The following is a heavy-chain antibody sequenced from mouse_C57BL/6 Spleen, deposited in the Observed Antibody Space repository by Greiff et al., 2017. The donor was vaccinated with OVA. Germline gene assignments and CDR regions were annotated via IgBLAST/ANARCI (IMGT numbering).Heavy chain of an antibody. J-gene: IGHJ3*01. CDR2: FHPSDSDT. D-gene: IGHD1-1*01. CDR3: AIERVYYGSSYAWFAY. Sequence: VQLQQPGAELVKPGASVKVSCKASGYTFTSYWMHWVKQRPGQGLEWIGRFHPSDSDTNYNQKLKGKATLTVDKSSSPAYMQLSSLTSEDSAVYYCAIERVYYGSSYAWFAYWGQGTLVTVSA. V-gene: IGHV1-74*01. CDR1: GYTFTSYW.